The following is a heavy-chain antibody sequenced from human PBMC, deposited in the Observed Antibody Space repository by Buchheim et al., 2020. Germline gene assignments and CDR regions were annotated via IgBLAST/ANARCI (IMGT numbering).Heavy chain of an antibody. CDR3: ARDLMIPI. Sequence: EVQLVESGGGLVQPGGSLRLSCAASGFTFSSYWMSWVRQAPGKGLEWVANIKEDGSEKYYVVSGKGRLTISRDNAKNSLFLQMNNVRADDTAIYYCARDLMIPIGGQGTL. D-gene: IGHD1-26*01. CDR2: IKEDGSEK. CDR1: GFTFSSYW. J-gene: IGHJ4*02. V-gene: IGHV3-7*01.